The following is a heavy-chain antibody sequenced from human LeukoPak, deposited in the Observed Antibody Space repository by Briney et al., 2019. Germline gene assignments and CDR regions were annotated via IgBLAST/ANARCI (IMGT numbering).Heavy chain of an antibody. D-gene: IGHD2-15*01. CDR2: IKQDGSEK. CDR3: WGEGGYLGPVCLKSNWFDP. CDR1: GFTFSSYW. V-gene: IGHV3-7*03. J-gene: IGHJ5*02. Sequence: GGSLRLSCAASGFTFSSYWMSWVRQAPGKGLEWVANIKQDGSEKYYVDSVKGRFTISRDNAKNSLYLQMNSLRDEDTARYYCWGEGGYLGPVCLKSNWFDPWGQGTLVNVSS.